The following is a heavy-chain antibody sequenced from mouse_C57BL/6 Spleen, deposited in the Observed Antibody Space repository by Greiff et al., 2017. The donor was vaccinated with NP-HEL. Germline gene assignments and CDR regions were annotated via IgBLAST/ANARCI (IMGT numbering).Heavy chain of an antibody. J-gene: IGHJ3*01. CDR2: IDPEDGDT. CDR3: TLYGSSYDWFAY. V-gene: IGHV14-1*01. CDR1: GFNIKDYY. Sequence: EVKLVESGAELVRPGASVKLSCTASGFNIKDYYMHWVKQRPEQGLEWIGRIDPEDGDTEYAPKFQGKATMTADTSSNTAYLQLSSLTSEDTAVYYCTLYGSSYDWFAYWGQGTLVTVSA. D-gene: IGHD1-1*01.